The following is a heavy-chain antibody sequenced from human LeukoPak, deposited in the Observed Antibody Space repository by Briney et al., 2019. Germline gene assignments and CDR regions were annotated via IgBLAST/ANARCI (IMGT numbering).Heavy chain of an antibody. CDR1: GFTFSSYS. V-gene: IGHV3-73*01. J-gene: IGHJ4*02. Sequence: PGGSLRLSCAASGFTFSSYSMNWVRQASGKGLEWVGRIRSKANSYATAYAASVKGRFTISRDDSKNTAYLQMNSLKTEDTAVYYCTILWFGELPFCYWGQGTLVTVSS. D-gene: IGHD3-10*01. CDR3: TILWFGELPFCY. CDR2: IRSKANSYAT.